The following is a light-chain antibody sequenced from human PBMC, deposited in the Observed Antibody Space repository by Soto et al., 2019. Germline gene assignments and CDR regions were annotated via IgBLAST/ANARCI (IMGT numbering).Light chain of an antibody. CDR1: SNDVGAYNY. CDR2: DVT. J-gene: IGLJ2*01. V-gene: IGLV2-14*03. CDR3: SSYTSSTTGI. Sequence: QSALTQPASVSGSPGQSITISCTGTSNDVGAYNYVSWYQQHPGKAPKLMIFDVTYRPSGVSNRFSGSKSGNTASLTISGLQAEDEADYYCSSYTSSTTGIFGGGTKVTVL.